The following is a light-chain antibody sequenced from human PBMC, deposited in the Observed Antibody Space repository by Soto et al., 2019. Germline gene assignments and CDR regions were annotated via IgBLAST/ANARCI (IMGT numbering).Light chain of an antibody. CDR3: SSYTSSTLV. J-gene: IGLJ1*01. CDR1: SSDVGGYNY. Sequence: QSFLTQPASVSGSPAQSITISCAGTSSDVGGYNYVSWYQQHPGKAPKLIIYEVSNRPSGVSNRFSGSKSGNTASLTISGPQAEDEADYYCSSYTSSTLVFGTGTKVTVL. V-gene: IGLV2-14*01. CDR2: EVS.